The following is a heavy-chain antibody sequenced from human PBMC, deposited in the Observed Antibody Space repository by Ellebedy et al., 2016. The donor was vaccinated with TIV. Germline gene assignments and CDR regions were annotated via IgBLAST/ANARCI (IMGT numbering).Heavy chain of an antibody. CDR1: GFSIDEYA. V-gene: IGHV3-9*01. J-gene: IGHJ6*03. Sequence: SLKISCVASGFSIDEYAMHWVRQAPGKGLEWVSGISSRSDTIAYADSVKGRFTISRDNAKNSLYLEMSSLRPEDTALYYCAKGEYEHYFYYMDVWGKGATVTVSS. D-gene: IGHD1/OR15-1a*01. CDR3: AKGEYEHYFYYMDV. CDR2: ISSRSDTI.